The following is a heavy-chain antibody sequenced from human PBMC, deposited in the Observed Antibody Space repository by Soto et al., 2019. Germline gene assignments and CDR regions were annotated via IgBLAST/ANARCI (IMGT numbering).Heavy chain of an antibody. CDR2: ISANSANT. CDR3: AKAMARGVIIDC. CDR1: GITFNNFA. J-gene: IGHJ4*02. Sequence: GGSLRLSCVASGITFNNFAMTWVRLAPGRGLEWVSSISANSANTYYADSVKGRFTISRDNSKNTVYLQMNSLRAEDTAVYYCAKAMARGVIIDCWGQGTLVTVSS. D-gene: IGHD3-10*01. V-gene: IGHV3-23*01.